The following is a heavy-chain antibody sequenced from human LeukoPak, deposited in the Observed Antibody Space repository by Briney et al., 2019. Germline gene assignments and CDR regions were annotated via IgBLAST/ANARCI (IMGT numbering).Heavy chain of an antibody. CDR2: MNPNSGNT. J-gene: IGHJ6*02. D-gene: IGHD6-13*01. CDR3: ARGGHSSSWRFSYYYGMDV. V-gene: IGHV1-8*01. CDR1: GYTFTSYD. Sequence: ASGKVSCKASGYTFTSYDINWVRQATGQGLEWMGWMNPNSGNTGYAQKFQGRVTMTRNTSISTAYMELSSLRSEDTAVYYCARGGHSSSWRFSYYYGMDVWGQGTTVTVSS.